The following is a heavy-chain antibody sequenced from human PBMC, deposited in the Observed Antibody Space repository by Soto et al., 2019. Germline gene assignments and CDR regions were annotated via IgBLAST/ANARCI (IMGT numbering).Heavy chain of an antibody. CDR2: I. Sequence: IGYADSVKGRFTISRDNAKNSLYLQMNSLRAEDTALYYCAKGYDILTGYYFDYWGQGTLVTVSS. CDR3: AKGYDILTGYYFDY. J-gene: IGHJ4*02. D-gene: IGHD3-9*01. V-gene: IGHV3-9*01.